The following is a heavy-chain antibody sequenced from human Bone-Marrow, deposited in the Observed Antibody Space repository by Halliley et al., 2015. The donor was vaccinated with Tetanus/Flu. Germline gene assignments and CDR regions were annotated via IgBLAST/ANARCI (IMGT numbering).Heavy chain of an antibody. Sequence: IYPRAPDPRYNPSLQGQVTISADASINTVYLQWSSLKASDTAIYFCARRANISSIAVPGGFAPWGQGTLVTVSS. CDR2: IYPRAPDP. D-gene: IGHD6-6*01. J-gene: IGHJ5*02. CDR3: ARRANISSIAVPGGFAP. V-gene: IGHV5-51*01.